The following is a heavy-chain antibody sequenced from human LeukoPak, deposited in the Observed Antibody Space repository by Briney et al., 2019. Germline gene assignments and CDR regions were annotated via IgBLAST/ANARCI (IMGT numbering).Heavy chain of an antibody. CDR1: GFTFSSYS. CDR2: ISSSSSYI. V-gene: IGHV3-21*01. Sequence: PGGSLRLSCAASGFTFSSYSMNWVRQAPGKGLEWVSSISSSSSYIYYADSVKGRFTISRDNAKNSLYLRMNSLRAEDTAVYYCARAASGYSSGWSFDYWGQGTLVTVSS. J-gene: IGHJ4*02. D-gene: IGHD6-19*01. CDR3: ARAASGYSSGWSFDY.